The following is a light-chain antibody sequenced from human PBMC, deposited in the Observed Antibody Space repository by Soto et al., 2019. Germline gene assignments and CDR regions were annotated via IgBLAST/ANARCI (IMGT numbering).Light chain of an antibody. CDR2: GNT. CDR3: QSYDSSLSGSV. J-gene: IGLJ3*02. V-gene: IGLV1-40*01. CDR1: SSNSGAGYD. Sequence: QPVLTQPPSVSGAPGQRVTISCTGSSSNSGAGYDVHWYQQLPGTAPKLLIYGNTKRPSGVPDRFSGSKSGTSASLAITGVQAEDEADYYCQSYDSSLSGSVFGGGTKVTVL.